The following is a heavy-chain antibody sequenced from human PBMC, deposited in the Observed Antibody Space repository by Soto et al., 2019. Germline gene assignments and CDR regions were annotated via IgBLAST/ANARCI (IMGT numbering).Heavy chain of an antibody. V-gene: IGHV4-34*01. J-gene: IGHJ5*02. CDR1: GGSFSGYY. D-gene: IGHD6-13*01. CDR3: ARAGGSSSSWYSVLTHRRDNWFDP. CDR2: IKHSGST. Sequence: KPSETLSLTCAVYGGSFSGYYWSWIRQPPGKGLEWIGEIKHSGSTNYNPSLKTRVTTSVETSKNQFSLKLSSVTAADTAVYYCARAGGSSSSWYSVLTHRRDNWFDPWGQGTLVTAPQ.